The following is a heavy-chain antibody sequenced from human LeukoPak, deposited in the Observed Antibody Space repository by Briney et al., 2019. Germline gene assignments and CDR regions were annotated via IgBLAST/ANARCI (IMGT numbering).Heavy chain of an antibody. J-gene: IGHJ5*02. CDR3: ARADSTLYGDYRGYFDP. CDR1: GGIFNTFV. V-gene: IGHV1-69*04. Sequence: ASVKVSCKASGGIFNTFVISWVRQAPGQGLELMGRIIPLLGLADYAQNFQGRVTITADKSTSTAYMELSSLRSEDTAVYYCARADSTLYGDYRGYFDPWGQGTLVTVPS. CDR2: IIPLLGLA. D-gene: IGHD4-17*01.